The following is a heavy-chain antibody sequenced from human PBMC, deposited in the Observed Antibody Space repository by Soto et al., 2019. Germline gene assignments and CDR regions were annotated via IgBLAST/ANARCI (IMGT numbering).Heavy chain of an antibody. D-gene: IGHD1-26*01. CDR1: GGTFSSYA. J-gene: IGHJ5*02. Sequence: SVKVSCKASGGTFSSYAISWVRQAPGQGLEWMGGIIPIFGTANYAQKFQGRVTITADESTSTAYMELSSLRAEDTAVYYCARDMAGNRKAYSGSYYQPWFDPWGQGTLVTVSS. CDR3: ARDMAGNRKAYSGSYYQPWFDP. V-gene: IGHV1-69*13. CDR2: IIPIFGTA.